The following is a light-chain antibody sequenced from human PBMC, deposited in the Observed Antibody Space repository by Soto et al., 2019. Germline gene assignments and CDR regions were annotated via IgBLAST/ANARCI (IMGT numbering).Light chain of an antibody. CDR2: EAA. V-gene: IGLV2-14*01. Sequence: QSALTQPASVSGSPGQSITISCTGTSNDIGANHYVSWYQHHPVKAPKILIYEAANRPSGVSHRFSGSKSANTASLTISGLQAEDEADYFCTSYTSTSTLVFGGGTKLTVL. CDR1: SNDIGANHY. J-gene: IGLJ2*01. CDR3: TSYTSTSTLV.